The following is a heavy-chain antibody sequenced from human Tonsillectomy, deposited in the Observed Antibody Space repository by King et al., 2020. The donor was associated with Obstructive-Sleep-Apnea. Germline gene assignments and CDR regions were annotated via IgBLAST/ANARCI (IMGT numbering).Heavy chain of an antibody. Sequence: EVQLVESGGGLVQRGGSLRLSCAASGFTFISYSINWVRQAPGKGLEWVSYISSSSSAIYYADSVKGRFTISRDNAKNSLYLQMNTLRAEDTAVYYCARNGGGFDYWGQGTLVTVSS. CDR3: ARNGGGFDY. J-gene: IGHJ4*02. V-gene: IGHV3-48*04. D-gene: IGHD3-10*01. CDR1: GFTFISYS. CDR2: ISSSSSAI.